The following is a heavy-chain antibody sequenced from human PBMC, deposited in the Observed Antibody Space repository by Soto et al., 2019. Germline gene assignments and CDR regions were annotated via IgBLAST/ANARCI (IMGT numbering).Heavy chain of an antibody. V-gene: IGHV3-30*18. D-gene: IGHD4-17*01. J-gene: IGHJ2*01. CDR3: AKSGTKVTTFWYLDL. CDR2: ISYDEDNI. CDR1: GFTFSHYG. Sequence: QEQLVESGGGVVQPGRSLRLSCVASGFTFSHYGMHWVRQAPGKGLEWVAVISYDEDNIYYADSVKGRFTICRDNSENILYLQRNTLRPEDTGVYYCAKSGTKVTTFWYLDLWGRVTLVTASS.